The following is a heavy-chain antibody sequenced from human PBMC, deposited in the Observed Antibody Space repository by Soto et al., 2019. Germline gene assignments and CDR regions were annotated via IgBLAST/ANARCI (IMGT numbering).Heavy chain of an antibody. D-gene: IGHD1-1*01. CDR2: INESGST. V-gene: IGHV4-34*01. J-gene: IGHJ4*02. CDR3: ARGSGIVALPGELEDVKYDY. Sequence: QVQLQQWGAGLVKPSETLSLSCAVYGQSFSGHSWAWIRQPPGKGRGGMGEINESGSTYYNPSLKSRVTISTDTSKNQFSLKLSSVSAADTAAYFCARGSGIVALPGELEDVKYDYWGQGTLVNVSS. CDR1: GQSFSGHS.